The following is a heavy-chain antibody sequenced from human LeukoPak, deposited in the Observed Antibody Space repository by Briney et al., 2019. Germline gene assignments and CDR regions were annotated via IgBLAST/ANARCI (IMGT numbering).Heavy chain of an antibody. CDR3: AKRPPAYYYISSGYYGGYYDY. J-gene: IGHJ4*02. CDR1: GLSFSNYR. V-gene: IGHV3-74*01. CDR2: IKTDGSST. Sequence: GGSLRLSCAASGLSFSNYRMHWVRQAPGKGLVWVSRIKTDGSSTDYADSVKGRFTISRDHAKNTFYLQLNSLRAEDTAVYYCAKRPPAYYYISSGYYGGYYDYWGQGTLVTVSS. D-gene: IGHD3-22*01.